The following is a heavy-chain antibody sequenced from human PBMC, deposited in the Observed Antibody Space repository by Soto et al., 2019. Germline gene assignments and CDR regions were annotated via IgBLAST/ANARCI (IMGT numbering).Heavy chain of an antibody. J-gene: IGHJ4*02. Sequence: SVNVSCKSSGFTFTSSAVQWVRQARGQRLEWIGWIVVGSGNTNYAQKFQERITITRDMSTSTAYMELSSLRSEDTAVYYCAADLFDFWSARGLYWGQGTLVTVS. CDR1: GFTFTSSA. CDR2: IVVGSGNT. D-gene: IGHD3-3*01. CDR3: AADLFDFWSARGLY. V-gene: IGHV1-58*01.